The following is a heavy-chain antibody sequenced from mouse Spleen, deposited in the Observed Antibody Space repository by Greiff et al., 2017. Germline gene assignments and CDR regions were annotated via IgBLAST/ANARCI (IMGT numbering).Heavy chain of an antibody. CDR2: ISYSGST. Sequence: EVQLVESGPGMVKPSLSLSLTCTVTGYSITSGYDWHWIRHFPGNKLELMGYISYSGSTNYNPSLKSRISITHDTSKNHFFLKLNSVTTEDTATYYCAAGLMDYWGQGTSVTVSS. D-gene: IGHD3-2*02. J-gene: IGHJ4*01. V-gene: IGHV3-1*01. CDR1: GYSITSGYD. CDR3: AAGLMDY.